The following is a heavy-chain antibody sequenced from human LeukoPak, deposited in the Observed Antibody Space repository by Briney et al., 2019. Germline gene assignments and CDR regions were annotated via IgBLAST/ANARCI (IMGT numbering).Heavy chain of an antibody. CDR1: GFTFSSYA. CDR2: ISDNGGGT. J-gene: IGHJ4*02. V-gene: IGHV3-23*01. D-gene: IGHD6-13*01. Sequence: GGSLRLSCAASGFTFSSYAMNWVRQAPGTGLEWVSSISDNGGGTYYADSVKGRFTISRDNSKNTLYLQMNSLRADDTAVYYCAKRGLVAAAGRFLGYWGQGALVTVSS. CDR3: AKRGLVAAAGRFLGY.